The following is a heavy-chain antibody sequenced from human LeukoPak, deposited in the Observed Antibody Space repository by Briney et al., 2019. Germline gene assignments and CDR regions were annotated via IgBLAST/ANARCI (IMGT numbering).Heavy chain of an antibody. CDR1: GYTFTSYV. CDR2: INAGNGNT. V-gene: IGHV1-3*01. J-gene: IGHJ4*02. CDR3: AREGYGSGWYYFDY. Sequence: ASVKVSCKASGYTFTSYVMHWVRQAPGQRLEWMGWINAGNGNTKYSQKFQGRVTITRDTSASTAYMELSSLRSEDRAVYYCAREGYGSGWYYFDYWGQGTLVTVSS. D-gene: IGHD6-19*01.